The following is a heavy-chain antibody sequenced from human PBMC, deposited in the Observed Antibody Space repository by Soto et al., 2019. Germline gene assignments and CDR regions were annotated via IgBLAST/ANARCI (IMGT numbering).Heavy chain of an antibody. CDR1: GFTFSSYE. CDR3: ARGKRARIVVVPETFRYNWFDP. Sequence: EVQLVESGGGLVQPGGSLRLSCAASGFTFSSYEMNWVRQAPGKGLEWVSYISSSGSTIYYADSVKGRFTISRDNAKNSLYLQMNSLRAEDTAVYYCARGKRARIVVVPETFRYNWFDPWGQGTLVTVSS. CDR2: ISSSGSTI. V-gene: IGHV3-48*03. D-gene: IGHD2-2*01. J-gene: IGHJ5*02.